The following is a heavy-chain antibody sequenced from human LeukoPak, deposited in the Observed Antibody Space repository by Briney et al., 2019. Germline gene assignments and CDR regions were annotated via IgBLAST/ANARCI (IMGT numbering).Heavy chain of an antibody. CDR3: ARESTMVRGVIDY. Sequence: GGSLRLSCAASGFTFSSYAMHWVRQAPGKGLEYVSAISSNGGSTYYANSVKGRFTISRDNSKNTLYLRMGSLRAEDMAVYYCARESTMVRGVIDYWGQGTLVTVSS. V-gene: IGHV3-64*01. J-gene: IGHJ4*02. CDR2: ISSNGGST. CDR1: GFTFSSYA. D-gene: IGHD3-10*01.